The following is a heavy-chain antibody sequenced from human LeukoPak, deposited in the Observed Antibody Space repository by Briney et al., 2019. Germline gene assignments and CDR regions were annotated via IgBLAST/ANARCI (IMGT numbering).Heavy chain of an antibody. D-gene: IGHD5-24*01. CDR2: IYYSGST. V-gene: IGHV4-59*08. CDR3: ARRSGRRDGYNDY. CDR1: GGSISSYY. Sequence: SETLSLTCTVSGGSISSYYWSWIRQPPGKGLEWIGYIYYSGSTNYNPSLKSRVTISVDTSKNQFSLKLSSVTAADTAVYYCARRSGRRDGYNDYWGQGTLVTVSS. J-gene: IGHJ4*02.